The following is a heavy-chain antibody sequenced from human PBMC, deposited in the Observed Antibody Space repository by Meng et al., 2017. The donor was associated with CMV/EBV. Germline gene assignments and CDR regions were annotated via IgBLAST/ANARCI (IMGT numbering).Heavy chain of an antibody. V-gene: IGHV1-18*01. CDR2: ISAYNGNT. J-gene: IGHJ4*02. Sequence: QVQVVEVGGGVKKPGASGKVSCKASGYTFTSYGISWVRQAPGQGLEWMGWISAYNGNTNYAQKLQGRVTMTTDTSTSTAYMELRSLRSDDTAVYYCARMEVGGGSCYSDYWGQGTLVTVSS. CDR1: GYTFTSYG. CDR3: ARMEVGGGSCYSDY. D-gene: IGHD2-15*01.